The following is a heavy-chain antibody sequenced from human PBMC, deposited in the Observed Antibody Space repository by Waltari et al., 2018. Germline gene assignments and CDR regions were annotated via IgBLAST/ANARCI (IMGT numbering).Heavy chain of an antibody. V-gene: IGHV4-59*01. CDR1: GGSISSYY. J-gene: IGHJ5*02. CDR2: IYYSGST. CDR3: ARAPVQYDYIWGSYRAGWFDP. D-gene: IGHD3-16*02. Sequence: QVQLQESGPGLVKPSETLSLTCTVSGGSISSYYWSWIRQPPGKGLEWIGYIYYSGSTNYNPSLKSRVTISVDTSKNQFSLKLSSVTAADTAVYYCARAPVQYDYIWGSYRAGWFDPWGQEPWSPSPQ.